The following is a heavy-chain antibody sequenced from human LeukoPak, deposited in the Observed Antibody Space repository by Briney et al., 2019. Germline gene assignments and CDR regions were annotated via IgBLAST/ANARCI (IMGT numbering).Heavy chain of an antibody. CDR3: ARGDDILTGLADY. CDR2: IIPILGIA. CDR1: GGTLSSYA. Sequence: SVKVSCKASGGTLSSYAISWVRQAPGQGLEWMGRIIPILGIANYAQKFQGRVTITADKSTSTAYMELSSLRSEDTAVYYCARGDDILTGLADYWGQGTLVTVSS. D-gene: IGHD3-9*01. J-gene: IGHJ4*02. V-gene: IGHV1-69*04.